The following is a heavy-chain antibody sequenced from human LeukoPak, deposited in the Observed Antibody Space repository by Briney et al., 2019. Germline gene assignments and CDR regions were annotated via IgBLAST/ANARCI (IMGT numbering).Heavy chain of an antibody. CDR3: ARNHLTYYYDSSGYSDY. J-gene: IGHJ4*02. D-gene: IGHD3-22*01. CDR1: GGSISSGDYY. Sequence: KASETLSLTCTVSGGSISSGDYYWSWIRQPPGEGLEWIGYIYYSGSTYYNPSLKSRVTISVDTSKNQFSLKLSSVTAADTAVYYCARNHLTYYYDSSGYSDYWGQGTLVTVSS. V-gene: IGHV4-30-4*01. CDR2: IYYSGST.